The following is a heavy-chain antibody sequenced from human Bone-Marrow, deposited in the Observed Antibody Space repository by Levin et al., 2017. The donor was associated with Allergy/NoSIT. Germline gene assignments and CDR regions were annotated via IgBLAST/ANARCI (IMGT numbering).Heavy chain of an antibody. D-gene: IGHD6-19*01. J-gene: IGHJ4*02. CDR3: AREGDEGWLVRPIDY. CDR2: ISSSSNYI. Sequence: GGSLRLSCAASGFTFSSYSMNWVRQAPGKGLEWVSSISSSSNYIDYADSVKGRFTISRDNAKESLYLRMNSLRAEDTAVYYCAREGDEGWLVRPIDYWGLGTLVTVSS. V-gene: IGHV3-21*01. CDR1: GFTFSSYS.